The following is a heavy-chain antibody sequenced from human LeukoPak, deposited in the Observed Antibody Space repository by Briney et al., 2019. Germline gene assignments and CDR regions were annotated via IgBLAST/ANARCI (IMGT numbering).Heavy chain of an antibody. V-gene: IGHV4-59*01. D-gene: IGHD4-17*01. CDR3: ARVCYGDCFDY. CDR2: IYYSGST. CDR1: GGSISSYY. J-gene: IGHJ4*02. Sequence: PSETLSLTCTVSGGSISSYYWSWIRQPPGKGLEWIGYIYYSGSTNYNPSLKSRVTISVDTSKNQFSLKLSSVTAADTAVYYCARVCYGDCFDYWGQGTLVTVSS.